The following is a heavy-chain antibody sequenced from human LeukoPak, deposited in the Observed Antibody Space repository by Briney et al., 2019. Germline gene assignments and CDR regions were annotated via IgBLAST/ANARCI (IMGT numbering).Heavy chain of an antibody. CDR1: GYTFTGYY. CDR3: ARGLVAAAGTKRGNWFDP. Sequence: ASVKVSCKASGYTFTGYYMHWVRQAPGQGLEWMGRINPNSGGTNYAQKFQGRVTMTRDTSISTAYMELSRLGSDDTAVYYCARGLVAAAGTKRGNWFDPWGQGTLVTVSS. D-gene: IGHD6-13*01. CDR2: INPNSGGT. V-gene: IGHV1-2*06. J-gene: IGHJ5*02.